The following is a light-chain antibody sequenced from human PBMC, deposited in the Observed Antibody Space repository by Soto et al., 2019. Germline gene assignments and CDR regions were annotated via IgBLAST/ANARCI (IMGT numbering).Light chain of an antibody. CDR1: QSVSSSY. V-gene: IGKV3-20*01. J-gene: IGKJ5*01. CDR3: QQYGSSPRIT. Sequence: ELLFTQSPGTLSLSPGERATLSCRASQSVSSSYLAWYQQKPGQAPSLLIYGASSRATGIPDRFSGSGSGTDFTLTISRLEPEDFAVYYCQQYGSSPRITFGQGTRLEIK. CDR2: GAS.